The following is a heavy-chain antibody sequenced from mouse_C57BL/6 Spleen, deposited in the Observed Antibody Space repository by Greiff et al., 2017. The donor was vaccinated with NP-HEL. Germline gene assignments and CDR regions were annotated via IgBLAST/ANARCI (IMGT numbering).Heavy chain of an antibody. D-gene: IGHD2-5*01. CDR3: ARAYSNQGFFDY. Sequence: VQLQQPGAELVRPGSSVKLSCKASGYTFTSYWMHWVKQRPIQGLEWIGNIDPSDSETHYNQKFKDKATLTVDKSSSTAYMQLSSLTSEDSAVYYCARAYSNQGFFDYWGQGTTLTVSS. CDR1: GYTFTSYW. V-gene: IGHV1-52*01. CDR2: IDPSDSET. J-gene: IGHJ2*01.